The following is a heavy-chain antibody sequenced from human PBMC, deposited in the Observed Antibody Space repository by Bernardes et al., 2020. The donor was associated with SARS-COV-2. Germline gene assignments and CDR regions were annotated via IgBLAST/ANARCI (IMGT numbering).Heavy chain of an antibody. CDR3: TRGPISGYGSFGV. V-gene: IGHV3-74*01. CDR2: INSGGGTT. CDR1: GFNFGDHW. Sequence: ASGFNFGDHWMHWVRQAPGKGLVWVARINSGGGTTNYADSVKGRFTISRDNAKNTLYLQMSSLSAEDTAVYYCTRGPISGYGSFGVWGQGTLVTVSS. D-gene: IGHD3-22*01. J-gene: IGHJ4*02.